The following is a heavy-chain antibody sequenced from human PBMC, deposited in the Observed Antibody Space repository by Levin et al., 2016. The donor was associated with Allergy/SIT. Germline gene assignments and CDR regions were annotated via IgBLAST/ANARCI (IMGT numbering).Heavy chain of an antibody. D-gene: IGHD3-10*01. CDR3: VHDYYGSGSYYSTLLGDYYYYGMDV. V-gene: IGHV3-64D*06. CDR2: ISSNGGST. J-gene: IGHJ6*02. Sequence: WIRQPPGKGLEYVSAISSNGGSTYYADSVKGRFTISRDNSKNTLYLQMSSLRAEDTAVYYCVHDYYGSGSYYSTLLGDYYYYGMDVWGQGTTVTVSS.